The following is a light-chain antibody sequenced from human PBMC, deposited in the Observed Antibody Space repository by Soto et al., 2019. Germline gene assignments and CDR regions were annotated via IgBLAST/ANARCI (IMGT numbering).Light chain of an antibody. CDR1: QSVLYSSNNKNY. Sequence: DIVMTQSPDSLAVSLGDRSTINCNSSQSVLYSSNNKNYFAWYQQKPGQPPKSLIYWASTRESGVPDRFSGSGSGTDFTLTIGSLQAEDVAVYYCQQYYSTPLTFGGGTKVDIK. CDR3: QQYYSTPLT. CDR2: WAS. J-gene: IGKJ4*01. V-gene: IGKV4-1*01.